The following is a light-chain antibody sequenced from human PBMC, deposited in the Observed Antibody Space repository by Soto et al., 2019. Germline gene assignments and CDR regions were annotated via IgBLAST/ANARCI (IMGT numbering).Light chain of an antibody. Sequence: DMKMTQSPSTLAASVGDRVKITFLASQTIINWLAWYQQKPGKPTRLLIYDAYSSESGVPSRFSGSGSGTEFTLTISSMQPDDFATYYCKQYNSYQWTCGNGPTV. V-gene: IGKV1-5*01. CDR2: DAY. CDR3: KQYNSYQWT. J-gene: IGKJ1*01. CDR1: QTIINW.